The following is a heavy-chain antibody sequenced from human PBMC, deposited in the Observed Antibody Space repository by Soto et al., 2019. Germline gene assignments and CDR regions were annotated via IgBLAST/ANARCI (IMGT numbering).Heavy chain of an antibody. Sequence: GGSLRLSCAASGFTFSSYGMHWVRQAPGKGLEWVAVISYDGSNKYYADSVKGRFTISRDNSKNTLYLQMNSLRAEDTAVYYCAKEDYYYGMDVWGQGTTVTVPS. V-gene: IGHV3-30*18. CDR3: AKEDYYYGMDV. J-gene: IGHJ6*02. CDR1: GFTFSSYG. CDR2: ISYDGSNK.